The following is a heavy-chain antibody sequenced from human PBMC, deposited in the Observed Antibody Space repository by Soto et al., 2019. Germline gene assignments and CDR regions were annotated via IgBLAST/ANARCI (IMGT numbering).Heavy chain of an antibody. CDR2: IRNKTKKYTT. D-gene: IGHD2-15*01. Sequence: LSLTCTVSGGSISSSSYYWGWIRQPPGKGLEWVGRIRNKTKKYTTEYAAAVKGRFSISRDDSKSSLYLQMNSLKTEDSAVYYCVRVSGSTEGYTFGNWGQGTLVTVSS. CDR1: GGSISSSSYY. CDR3: VRVSGSTEGYTFGN. V-gene: IGHV3-72*01. J-gene: IGHJ4*02.